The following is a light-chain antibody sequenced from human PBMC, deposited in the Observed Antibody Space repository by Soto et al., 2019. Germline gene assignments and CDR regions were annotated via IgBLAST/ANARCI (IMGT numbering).Light chain of an antibody. CDR3: KTYHNSPLFT. V-gene: IGKV3-20*01. J-gene: IGKJ3*01. CDR1: QSVSSSY. CDR2: SAS. Sequence: EIVLTQSPGSLSFSPGERATLSCRASQSVSSSYLAWYQQKPGQAPRLLIYSASSRATGIPDRFSGSGSGTDFTLTISRLEPEDFAVYYCKTYHNSPLFTFGPGTKVEIX.